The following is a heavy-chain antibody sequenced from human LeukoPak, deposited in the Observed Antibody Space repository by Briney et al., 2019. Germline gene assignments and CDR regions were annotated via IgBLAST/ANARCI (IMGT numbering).Heavy chain of an antibody. CDR2: INPNSGGT. D-gene: IGHD4-11*01. Sequence: ASVKVSCKASGYTFTGYYMHWVRQAPGQGLEWMGWINPNSGGTNYAQKFQGRVTMTRDTSISTAYMELSRLRSDDTAGYYCAREFDDYLNYFDYWGQGTLVTVSS. J-gene: IGHJ4*02. CDR1: GYTFTGYY. CDR3: AREFDDYLNYFDY. V-gene: IGHV1-2*02.